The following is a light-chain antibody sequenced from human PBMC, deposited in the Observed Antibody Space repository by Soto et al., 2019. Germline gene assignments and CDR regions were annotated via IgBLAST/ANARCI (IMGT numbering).Light chain of an antibody. CDR2: GAS. Sequence: DRATLFCRVSQSVSGRLAWYQQRPGQAPRLLISGASTRATGIPARFSGSGSGTEFTLTISSLQSEDFAVYYCQQYNNWPPITFGQGTRLEI. CDR1: QSVSGR. CDR3: QQYNNWPPIT. V-gene: IGKV3-15*01. J-gene: IGKJ5*01.